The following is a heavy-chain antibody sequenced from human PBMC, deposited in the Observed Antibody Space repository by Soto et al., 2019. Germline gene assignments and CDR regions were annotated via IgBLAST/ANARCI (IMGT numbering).Heavy chain of an antibody. D-gene: IGHD3-22*01. V-gene: IGHV1-69*01. CDR2: IMPIFGSA. J-gene: IGHJ4*02. Sequence: QVQLVQSGAEVKKPGSSVKVSCKASGGTFSRNTISWVRQAPGQGLEWMGGIMPIFGSANYAQKFQGRVTITADEYTCTVYMELSRLRSEDTAVYYCARQFDSDTSGYYYAYWGQGTLVTVSS. CDR1: GGTFSRNT. CDR3: ARQFDSDTSGYYYAY.